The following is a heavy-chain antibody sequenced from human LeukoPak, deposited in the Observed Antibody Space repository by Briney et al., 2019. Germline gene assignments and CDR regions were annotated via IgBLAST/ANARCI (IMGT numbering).Heavy chain of an antibody. Sequence: SETLSHTCAVYGGSFSAYYWGWPWVRQPPGKGLEWIGEIDHRGSTDYNPSLKSRFTISVDTSKNQFSLKLTSMTAADTAVSDCARPYHRDYTFSHYFLLYLWGRGTTVTVSS. V-gene: IGHV4-34*01. CDR1: GGSFSAYY. J-gene: IGHJ6*02. CDR3: ARPYHRDYTFSHYFLLYL. CDR2: IDHRGST. D-gene: IGHD2/OR15-2a*01.